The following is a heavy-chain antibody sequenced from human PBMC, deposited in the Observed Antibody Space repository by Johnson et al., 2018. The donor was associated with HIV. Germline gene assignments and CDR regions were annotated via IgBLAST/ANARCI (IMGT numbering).Heavy chain of an antibody. Sequence: QLVESGGGLVQPGGSLRLSCAASGFTFSSYGMHWVRQAPGKGLEWVAFIRYDGSNKYYADSVKGRFTISRDNSKNTLYLQMNSLRAEDTAVYYCAKGRIAVPDAFDIWGQGTMVTVSS. J-gene: IGHJ3*02. CDR1: GFTFSSYG. D-gene: IGHD6-19*01. V-gene: IGHV3-30*02. CDR2: IRYDGSNK. CDR3: AKGRIAVPDAFDI.